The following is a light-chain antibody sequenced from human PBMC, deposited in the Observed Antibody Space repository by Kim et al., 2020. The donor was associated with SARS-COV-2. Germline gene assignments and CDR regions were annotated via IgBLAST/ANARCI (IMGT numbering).Light chain of an antibody. J-gene: IGKJ4*01. Sequence: SPGDRATVSCRASQRVSSSYLAWYQQKPGQAPRLLIYDASSRATGIADRFSGSGYGTDFTLTITRLEPEDFAVYYCQQYADAPLTFGGGTKVDIK. CDR1: QRVSSSY. CDR3: QQYADAPLT. V-gene: IGKV3-20*01. CDR2: DAS.